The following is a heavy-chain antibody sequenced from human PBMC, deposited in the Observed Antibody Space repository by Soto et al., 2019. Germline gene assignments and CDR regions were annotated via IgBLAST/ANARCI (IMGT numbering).Heavy chain of an antibody. D-gene: IGHD3-10*01. Sequence: SETLSLTCTVSGGSISSYYWSWIRQPPGKGLEWIGYIYYSGSTNYNPSLKSRVTISVDTSKNQFSLKLSSVTAADTAVYYCVRCRPRRFGELFTYYYYMDVWGKGTTVTVSS. CDR3: VRCRPRRFGELFTYYYYMDV. V-gene: IGHV4-59*12. J-gene: IGHJ6*03. CDR2: IYYSGST. CDR1: GGSISSYY.